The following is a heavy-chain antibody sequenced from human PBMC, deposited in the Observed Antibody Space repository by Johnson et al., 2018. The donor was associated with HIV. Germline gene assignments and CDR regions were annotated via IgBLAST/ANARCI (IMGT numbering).Heavy chain of an antibody. J-gene: IGHJ3*02. CDR3: TTDHVTMIVVNAFDI. V-gene: IGHV3-15*01. Sequence: VQLVESGGGLVQPGWSLRLSCAASGFTFSNAWMSCVRQAPGKGLEWVGRIKSKTDGGTTDYAAPVKGRFTISRDDSNNTLYLQMNSLKTEDTAVYYCTTDHVTMIVVNAFDIWGQGTMVTVSS. CDR1: GFTFSNAW. D-gene: IGHD3-22*01. CDR2: IKSKTDGGTT.